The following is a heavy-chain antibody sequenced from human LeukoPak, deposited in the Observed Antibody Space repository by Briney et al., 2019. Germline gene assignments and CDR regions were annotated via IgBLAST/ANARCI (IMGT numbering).Heavy chain of an antibody. D-gene: IGHD3-10*01. CDR3: ARDGEYGTGSYYRGCFDY. Sequence: ASVKVSCKASGYSFTAFYIHWVRQAPGQGLEWMGWIHSRSGETNYAYKFRGRVTITRDTSISTAYMDLGSLGSDDTAVYYCARDGEYGTGSYYRGCFDYWGQGILVTVSS. CDR1: GYSFTAFY. V-gene: IGHV1-2*02. J-gene: IGHJ4*02. CDR2: IHSRSGET.